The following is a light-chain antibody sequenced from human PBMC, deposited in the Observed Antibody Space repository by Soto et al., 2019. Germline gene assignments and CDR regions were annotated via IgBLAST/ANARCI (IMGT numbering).Light chain of an antibody. Sequence: EIVLTQSPGTLSLSPGERVTLSCRASQSVTSTYLAWYQQKPGQAPRLLIYDASTRATGIPDRFSGSGSGTDFTLTISRLEPEDFAVHYCQQYGRSPGLLTFGPGTKVDIK. V-gene: IGKV3-20*01. CDR1: QSVTSTY. CDR3: QQYGRSPGLLT. CDR2: DAS. J-gene: IGKJ3*01.